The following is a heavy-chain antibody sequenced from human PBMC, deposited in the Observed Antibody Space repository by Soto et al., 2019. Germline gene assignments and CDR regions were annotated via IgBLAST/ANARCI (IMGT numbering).Heavy chain of an antibody. V-gene: IGHV2-5*02. Sequence: QITLKESGPTLVKPTQTLTLTCTFSGFSLSTSGVGVGCIRQPPGKALELLTLIYWDDDKRYSPSLKSRPTINTDPSKNPVVRTMTTMDPVDTATYYCAHRNGRVILTGYYYVGGGPTDWFAHWGQGTLVTVSS. J-gene: IGHJ5*02. CDR3: AHRNGRVILTGYYYVGGGPTDWFAH. CDR1: GFSLSTSGVG. D-gene: IGHD3-9*01. CDR2: IYWDDDK.